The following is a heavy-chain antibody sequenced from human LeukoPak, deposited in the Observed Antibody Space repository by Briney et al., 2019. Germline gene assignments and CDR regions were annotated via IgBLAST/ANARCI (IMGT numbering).Heavy chain of an antibody. CDR3: TTDGPVGGMGNAFDI. Sequence: GGSLRLSCAASGYTFSNAWMSWVRQAPGKGLEWVGRIKSKTDGGTTDYAAPVKGRFTISRDDSKNTLYLQMNSLKTEDTAVYYCTTDGPVGGMGNAFDIWGQGTMVTVSS. D-gene: IGHD1-26*01. V-gene: IGHV3-15*01. CDR2: IKSKTDGGTT. J-gene: IGHJ3*02. CDR1: GYTFSNAW.